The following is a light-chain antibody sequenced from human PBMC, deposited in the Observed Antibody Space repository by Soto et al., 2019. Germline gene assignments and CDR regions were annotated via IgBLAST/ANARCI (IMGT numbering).Light chain of an antibody. CDR3: SSYAGRDIWV. CDR2: EVT. V-gene: IGLV2-8*01. CDR1: SVDINY. Sequence: QSALTQPPSASGSRGQSVTISCTGTSVDINYVSWFQQHPGKAPKLIICEVTKRPSGVPDRFSGSKSGNTASLTVSVLQDDDEADYYCSSYAGRDIWVFGGGTQLTVL. J-gene: IGLJ3*02.